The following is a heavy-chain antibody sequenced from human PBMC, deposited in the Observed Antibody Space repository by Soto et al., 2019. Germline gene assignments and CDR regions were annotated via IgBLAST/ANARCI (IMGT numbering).Heavy chain of an antibody. CDR2: ISYDGSDK. CDR1: GFTFSNCG. V-gene: IGHV3-30*03. Sequence: QVQLVESGGGVVQPGRSLTLSCAASGFTFSNCGMHWVRQAPGKGLEWVTFISYDGSDKVYADSVKGRFTVSRDNTENTLFLQMNSMRTEDTAVYYCARETHLIDGGSDMDVWGQGTTVTVSS. J-gene: IGHJ6*02. D-gene: IGHD3-16*01. CDR3: ARETHLIDGGSDMDV.